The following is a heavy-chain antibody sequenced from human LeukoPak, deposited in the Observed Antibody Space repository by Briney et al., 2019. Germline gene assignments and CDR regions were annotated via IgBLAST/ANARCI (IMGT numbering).Heavy chain of an antibody. V-gene: IGHV3-21*01. J-gene: IGHJ3*02. Sequence: GGSLRLSCAASGFTLSSYSMNWVRQAPGKGLEWVSSISSTSSYIYYADSAKGRFTISRDNAKNSLYLQMNSLRAEDTAVYYCARGHKSYDAFDIWGQGTMVTVSS. CDR3: ARGHKSYDAFDI. D-gene: IGHD3-10*01. CDR1: GFTLSSYS. CDR2: ISSTSSYI.